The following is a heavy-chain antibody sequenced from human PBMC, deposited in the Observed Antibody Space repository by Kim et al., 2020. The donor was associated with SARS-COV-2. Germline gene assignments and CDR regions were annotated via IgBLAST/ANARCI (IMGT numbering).Heavy chain of an antibody. Sequence: GGSLRLSCAASGFTFSSYAMSWVRQAPGKGLEWVSDISGSGGSTYYADSVKGLFPISRDNSKNTLYLQMNSLRAEDTAVYYCAKDLLWFGETRDYWGQGTLFTVSS. CDR1: GFTFSSYA. J-gene: IGHJ4*02. CDR3: AKDLLWFGETRDY. D-gene: IGHD3-10*01. V-gene: IGHV3-23*01. CDR2: ISGSGGST.